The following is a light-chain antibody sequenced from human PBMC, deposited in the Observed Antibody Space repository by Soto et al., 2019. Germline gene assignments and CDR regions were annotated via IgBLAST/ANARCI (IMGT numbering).Light chain of an antibody. V-gene: IGKV3-20*01. J-gene: IGKJ1*01. CDR2: GAS. CDR3: QQYGSSRT. Sequence: EIVVTQSPGTLALSPGERATLSCRASQSVSSSYLAWYQQKPGQAPRLLIYGASRRATGIPDRFSGSGSGTDFTLTISRLEPEDFAVYYCQQYGSSRTFGQGTKVDIK. CDR1: QSVSSSY.